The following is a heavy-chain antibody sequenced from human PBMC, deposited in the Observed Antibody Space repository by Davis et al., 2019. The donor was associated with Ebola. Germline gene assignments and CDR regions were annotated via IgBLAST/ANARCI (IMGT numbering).Heavy chain of an antibody. CDR3: AKDKGFWVPPDWFGP. CDR1: GLSLSTYG. D-gene: IGHD3-16*01. J-gene: IGHJ5*02. V-gene: IGHV3-23*01. Sequence: GGSLRLSCAASGLSLSTYGMHWVRQAPGKGLEWVACISGSGKTTYHADSVEGRFNIASDNSKNTLSLQMNSVRGEDTAVYCAKDKGFWVPPDWFGPWGQGTLVTVSS. CDR2: ISGSGKTT.